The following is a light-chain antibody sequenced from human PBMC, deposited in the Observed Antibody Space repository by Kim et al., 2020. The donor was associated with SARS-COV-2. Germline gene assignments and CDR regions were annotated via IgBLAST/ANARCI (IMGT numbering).Light chain of an antibody. CDR1: QSISSY. V-gene: IGKV1-39*01. CDR2: AAS. J-gene: IGKJ1*01. CDR3: QQSYSTPRT. Sequence: ASVGDRVTITCRASQSISSYLNWYQQKPGKAPKLLIYAASSLQRGVPSRFSGSGSGTEFTLTISSLQPEDFATYYCQQSYSTPRTFGQGTKVDIK.